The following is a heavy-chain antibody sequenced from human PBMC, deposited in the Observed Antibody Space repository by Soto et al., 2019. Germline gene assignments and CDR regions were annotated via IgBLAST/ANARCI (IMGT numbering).Heavy chain of an antibody. J-gene: IGHJ4*02. V-gene: IGHV4-59*01. CDR1: GGSISGYY. Sequence: QVQLQESGPGLVKPSETLSLTCTVSGGSISGYYWSWIRQPPGKGLEWIGYIYYTGRTNYNPSLMILVTISLDTSKNLFSRRLSSVTAADTAVYYFVRSFQGLDWCQGTLVTVSS. CDR2: IYYTGRT. D-gene: IGHD4-17*01. CDR3: VRSFQGLD.